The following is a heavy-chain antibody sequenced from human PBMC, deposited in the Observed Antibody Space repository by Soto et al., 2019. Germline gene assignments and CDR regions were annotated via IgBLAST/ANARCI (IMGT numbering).Heavy chain of an antibody. V-gene: IGHV3-30*18. CDR1: GFTFSDYG. Sequence: QVQLVESGGGVVQPGRSLRLSCAASGFTFSDYGMHWVRQAPGKGLEWVAVISHDGTKEYYAESVKGRFTSSRDNSKNTVYLQMNSLRIEDTAVYYCANADGILARPTLDQWGQGTLVTVSS. D-gene: IGHD6-6*01. CDR2: ISHDGTKE. CDR3: ANADGILARPTLDQ. J-gene: IGHJ4*02.